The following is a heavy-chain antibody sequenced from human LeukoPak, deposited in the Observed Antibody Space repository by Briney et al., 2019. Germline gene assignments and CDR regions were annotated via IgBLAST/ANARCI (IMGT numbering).Heavy chain of an antibody. CDR1: GFTVSSNY. V-gene: IGHV3-53*01. D-gene: IGHD2-2*01. CDR3: ARDERRYCSSTSCYRARDYYYGMDV. J-gene: IGHJ6*02. CDR2: IYSGGST. Sequence: PGGSLRLSCAASGFTVSSNYMSWVRQAPGKGLEWVSVIYSGGSTYYADSVKGRFTISRDNSKNTLYLQMNSLRAEDTAVYYCARDERRYCSSTSCYRARDYYYGMDVWGQGTTVTVSS.